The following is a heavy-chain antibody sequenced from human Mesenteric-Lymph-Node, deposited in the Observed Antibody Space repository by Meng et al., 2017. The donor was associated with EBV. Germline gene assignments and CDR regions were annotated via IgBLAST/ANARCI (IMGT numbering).Heavy chain of an antibody. D-gene: IGHD1-26*01. V-gene: IGHV3-74*02. CDR1: GFTFSSYW. J-gene: IGHJ4*02. CDR3: TSDLGGATDF. Sequence: VQLVESGGGVVQPGRSLRLSCAASGFTFSSYWMHWVRQAPGKGLVWVSHINTYGSRTDYADSVKGRFTISRDNAKNTLSLQMNSLRAEDTAVYYCTSDLGGATDFWGQGTLVTVSS. CDR2: INTYGSRT.